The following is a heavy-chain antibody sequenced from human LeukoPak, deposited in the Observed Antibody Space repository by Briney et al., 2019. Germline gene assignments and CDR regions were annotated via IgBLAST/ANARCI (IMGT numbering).Heavy chain of an antibody. Sequence: SETLSLTCTVSGGSISSYYWSWIRQPAGKGLEWIGRIYTSGSTNYNPSLKSRVTMSVDTSKNQFSLKLISVTAADTAVYYCARGGRERDCGGDCYFDYWGRGTLVTVSS. J-gene: IGHJ4*02. CDR3: ARGGRERDCGGDCYFDY. CDR1: GGSISSYY. V-gene: IGHV4-4*07. CDR2: IYTSGST. D-gene: IGHD2-21*02.